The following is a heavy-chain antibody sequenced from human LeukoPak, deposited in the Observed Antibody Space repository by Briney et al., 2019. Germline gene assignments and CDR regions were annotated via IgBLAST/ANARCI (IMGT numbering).Heavy chain of an antibody. V-gene: IGHV3-23*01. CDR2: ISDTGRNT. CDR3: AKDLTPFKY. CDR1: GFTFSSHG. J-gene: IGHJ4*02. Sequence: PGGSLRLSCASSGFTFSSHGMTWVRQAPGKGLEWVSSISDTGRNTYYADSVKGRFTISRDNSKNTLYLQLNSLRAEDTAIYYCAKDLTPFKYWGQGTLVTVSS.